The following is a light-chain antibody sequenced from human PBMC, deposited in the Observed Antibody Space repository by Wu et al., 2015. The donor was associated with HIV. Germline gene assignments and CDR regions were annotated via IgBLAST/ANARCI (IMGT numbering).Light chain of an antibody. CDR3: QQYKNWPPIT. J-gene: IGKJ5*01. CDR1: QSISNN. CDR2: GAS. Sequence: ETVMTQSPATLSMSPGERATLSCRASQSISNNLAWYQQKPGQAPRLLIYGASIRVTGIPARFSGSGSETEFTLTITSLQSEDFAIYYCQQYKNWPPITFGQGTRLEIK. V-gene: IGKV3-15*01.